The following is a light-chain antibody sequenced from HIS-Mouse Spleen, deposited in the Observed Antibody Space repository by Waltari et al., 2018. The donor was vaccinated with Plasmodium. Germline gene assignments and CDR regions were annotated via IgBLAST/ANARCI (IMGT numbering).Light chain of an antibody. V-gene: IGLV3-19*01. CDR3: NSRDSSGNHV. Sequence: SSELTQDPAVSVALGQTVRITCQGDSLRSYYASWYQQKPGQAPVLVIYGKNNRPSGIPDRFSGSSSGNTASLTITGAQAEDEADYYCNSRDSSGNHVFGGGTKL. CDR2: GKN. CDR1: SLRSYY. J-gene: IGLJ2*01.